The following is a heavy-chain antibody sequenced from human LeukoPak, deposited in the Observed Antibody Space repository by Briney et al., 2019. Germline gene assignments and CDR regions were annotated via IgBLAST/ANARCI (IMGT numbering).Heavy chain of an antibody. CDR3: ARGSLGCSSTSCYPFDY. CDR2: ISYDGSNK. D-gene: IGHD2-2*01. Sequence: GGSLRLSCAASGFTFSSYAMHWVRQAPGKGLEWVAVISYDGSNKYYAGSVKGRFTISRDNSKNMLYLQMNSLRAEDTAVYYCARGSLGCSSTSCYPFDYWGQGTLVTVSS. CDR1: GFTFSSYA. J-gene: IGHJ4*02. V-gene: IGHV3-30*04.